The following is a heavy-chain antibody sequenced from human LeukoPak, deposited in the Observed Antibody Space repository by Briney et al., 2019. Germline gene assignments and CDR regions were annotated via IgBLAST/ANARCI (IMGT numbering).Heavy chain of an antibody. CDR2: ISYDGSNK. J-gene: IGHJ4*02. CDR3: AKDQAVVVVAATFDY. Sequence: PGGSLRLYCAASGFTFSSYGMHWVRQAPGKGLEWVAVISYDGSNKYYADSVKGRFTISRDNSKNTLYLQMNSLRAEDTAVYYCAKDQAVVVVAATFDYWGQGTLVTVSS. D-gene: IGHD2-15*01. CDR1: GFTFSSYG. V-gene: IGHV3-30*18.